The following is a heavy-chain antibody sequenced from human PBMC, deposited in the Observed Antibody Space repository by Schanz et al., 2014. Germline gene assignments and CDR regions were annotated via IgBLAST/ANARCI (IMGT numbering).Heavy chain of an antibody. CDR1: GYTFVSYS. J-gene: IGHJ4*02. CDR2: INPRGGGT. V-gene: IGHV1-46*03. D-gene: IGHD2-2*01. CDR3: ARAPTAYGSDTSYLVTPFDS. Sequence: QVQLVQSGAEVKKPGASVKVSCKASGYTFVSYSMHWVRQAPGQGLEWMGIINPRGGGTSYALRCQDTVTVTRDASRSTVYMELSSLRSEDTAVYYCARAPTAYGSDTSYLVTPFDSWGQGTLVTVSS.